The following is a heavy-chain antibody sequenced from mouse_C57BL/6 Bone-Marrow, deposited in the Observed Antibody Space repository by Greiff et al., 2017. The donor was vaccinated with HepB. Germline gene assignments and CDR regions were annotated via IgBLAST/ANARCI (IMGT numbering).Heavy chain of an antibody. V-gene: IGHV14-4*01. CDR1: GFNIKDDY. Sequence: EVQLQQSGAELVRPGASVKLSCTASGFNIKDDYMHWVKQRPEQGLEWIGWIDPENGDTEYASKFQGKATITADTSSNTAYLQLSSLTSEDTAVYYCLLTTVVARYFDYWGQGTTLTVSS. D-gene: IGHD1-1*01. CDR2: IDPENGDT. J-gene: IGHJ2*01. CDR3: LLTTVVARYFDY.